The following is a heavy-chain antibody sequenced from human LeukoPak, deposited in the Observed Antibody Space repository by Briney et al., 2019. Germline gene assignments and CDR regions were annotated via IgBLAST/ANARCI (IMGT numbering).Heavy chain of an antibody. CDR2: ISSSSSYT. D-gene: IGHD6-13*01. V-gene: IGHV3-11*05. J-gene: IGHJ6*04. Sequence: PGGSLRLSCAASGFTFSVYYMSWIRQAPGKGLEWVSYISSSSSYTNYADSVKGRFTISRDNAKNSLYLQMNSLRAEDTAVYYCARGKNSSWYRYYYYYGMDVWGKGTTVTVSS. CDR3: ARGKNSSWYRYYYYYGMDV. CDR1: GFTFSVYY.